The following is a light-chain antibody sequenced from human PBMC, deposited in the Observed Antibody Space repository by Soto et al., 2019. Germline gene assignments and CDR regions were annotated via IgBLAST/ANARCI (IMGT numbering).Light chain of an antibody. J-gene: IGKJ2*01. CDR1: QSISSW. CDR2: KAS. CDR3: QSYKSYSGYT. V-gene: IGKV1-5*03. Sequence: DIQMTQSPSTLSASVGDRVTITCRASQSISSWLAWYQQKPGKAPTLVIYKASSLESGVPSRFSGSGSGTEFTLTMRSLKPVEFATNYCQSYKSYSGYTLGQGTKLAIK.